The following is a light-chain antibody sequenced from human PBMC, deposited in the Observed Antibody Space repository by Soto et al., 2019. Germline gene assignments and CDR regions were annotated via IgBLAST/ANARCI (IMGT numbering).Light chain of an antibody. CDR2: GAS. V-gene: IGKV3-20*01. CDR1: QSVSSRY. CDR3: QQYGNSPLT. Sequence: EIVLTQSPGTLSLSPGERATLSCRASQSVSSRYLVWYQQKPGQAPRLLIYGASTRATGIPDRFSGSGSGTDFTLTINRLQPEDFAMYYCQQYGNSPLTFGGGTKVEIK. J-gene: IGKJ4*01.